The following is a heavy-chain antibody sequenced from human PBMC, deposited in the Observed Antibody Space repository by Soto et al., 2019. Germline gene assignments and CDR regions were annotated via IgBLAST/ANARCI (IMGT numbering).Heavy chain of an antibody. Sequence: GGSLRLSCAASGFTVSSNYMSWVRQAPGKGLEWVSVIYSGGSTYYAGSVKGRFTISRDNSKNTLYLQMNSLRAEDTAVYYCARDRVESGYPEYFQHWGQGT. D-gene: IGHD3-22*01. CDR1: GFTVSSNY. CDR3: ARDRVESGYPEYFQH. J-gene: IGHJ1*01. CDR2: IYSGGST. V-gene: IGHV3-53*01.